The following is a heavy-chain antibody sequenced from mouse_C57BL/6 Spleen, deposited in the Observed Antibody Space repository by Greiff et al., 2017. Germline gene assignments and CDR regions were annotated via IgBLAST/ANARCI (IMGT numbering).Heavy chain of an antibody. D-gene: IGHD4-1*01. CDR3: AREGKLGPHFDY. Sequence: EVHLVESGPGLVKPSQSLSLTCSVTGYSITSGYYWNWIRQFPGNKLEWMGYISYDGSNNYNPSLKNRISITRDTSKNQFFLKLNSVTTEDTATYSCAREGKLGPHFDYWGQGTTLTVSS. CDR1: GYSITSGYY. V-gene: IGHV3-6*01. J-gene: IGHJ2*01. CDR2: ISYDGSN.